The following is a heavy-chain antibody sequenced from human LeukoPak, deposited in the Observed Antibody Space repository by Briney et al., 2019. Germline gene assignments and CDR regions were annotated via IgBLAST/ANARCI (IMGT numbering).Heavy chain of an antibody. CDR2: IRYDGSNK. J-gene: IGHJ3*02. CDR1: GFTFSSYG. Sequence: GGSLRLSCAASGFTFSSYGMHWVRQAPGKGLEWVAFIRYDGSNKYYADSVKGRFTISRDNSKNTLYLQMNSLRAEDTAVYYCAKDDPPSGSGSYHSGLAFDIWGQGTMVTVSS. CDR3: AKDDPPSGSGSYHSGLAFDI. D-gene: IGHD3-10*01. V-gene: IGHV3-30*02.